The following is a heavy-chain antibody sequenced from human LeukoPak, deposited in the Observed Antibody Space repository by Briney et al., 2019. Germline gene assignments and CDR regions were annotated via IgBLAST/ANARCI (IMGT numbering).Heavy chain of an antibody. V-gene: IGHV3-23*01. D-gene: IGHD1-26*01. CDR1: GVTFSSYA. CDR3: AKEIVGATRVDY. Sequence: PGGSLRLSCAASGVTFSSYAMSWVRQAPGKGLEWVSAISGSGGSTYYADSVKGRFTISRDNSQNTLYLQMNSLRAEDTAVYYCAKEIVGATRVDYWGQGTLVTVSS. J-gene: IGHJ4*02. CDR2: ISGSGGST.